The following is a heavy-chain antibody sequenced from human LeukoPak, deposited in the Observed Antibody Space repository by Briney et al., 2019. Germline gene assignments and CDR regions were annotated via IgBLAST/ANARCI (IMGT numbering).Heavy chain of an antibody. CDR2: IWNDGNNK. J-gene: IGHJ6*03. V-gene: IGHV3-30*02. D-gene: IGHD1-26*01. CDR3: AKLPGSYYYYYYMDV. CDR1: GFTFSLYG. Sequence: GGSLRLSCTASGFTFSLYGMHWVRQAPGKGLEWVTFIWNDGNNKYYADFVKGRFTISRDNSKNTLYLQMNSLRAEDTAVYYCAKLPGSYYYYYYMDVWGKGTTVTVSS.